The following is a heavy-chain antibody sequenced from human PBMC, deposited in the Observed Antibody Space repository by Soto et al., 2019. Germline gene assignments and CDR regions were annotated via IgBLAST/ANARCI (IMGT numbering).Heavy chain of an antibody. CDR1: GYSFTDYH. V-gene: IGHV1-2*04. CDR3: ARGDSTDCSNGVCSFFYNHDMDV. D-gene: IGHD2-8*01. J-gene: IGHJ6*02. Sequence: ASGKVCCKASGYSFTDYHMHWVRQAPGQGLEWLGRINPKSGGTSTAQKFQGWVTMTTDTSISTASMELTRLTSDDTAIYYCARGDSTDCSNGVCSFFYNHDMDVWGQGTTVTVSS. CDR2: INPKSGGT.